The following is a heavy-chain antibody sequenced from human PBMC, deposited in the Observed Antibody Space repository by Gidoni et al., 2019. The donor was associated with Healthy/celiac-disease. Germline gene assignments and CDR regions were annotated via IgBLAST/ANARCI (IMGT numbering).Heavy chain of an antibody. Sequence: QVQLQESGPGLVKPSQTLSLTCTVSGGSISSGDYYWSWIRQPPGKGLEWIGYIYYSGSTYYNPSLKSRVTISVDTSKNQFSLKLSSVTAADTAVYYCARGGYDFWSGYASPFDYWGQGTLVTVSS. CDR2: IYYSGST. CDR1: GGSISSGDYY. D-gene: IGHD3-3*01. J-gene: IGHJ4*02. CDR3: ARGGYDFWSGYASPFDY. V-gene: IGHV4-30-4*01.